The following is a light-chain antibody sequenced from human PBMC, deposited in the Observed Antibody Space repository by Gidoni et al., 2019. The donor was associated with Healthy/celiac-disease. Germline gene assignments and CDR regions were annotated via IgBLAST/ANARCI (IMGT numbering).Light chain of an antibody. V-gene: IGKV1-39*01. CDR1: QSISSY. J-gene: IGKJ1*01. CDR3: QQSYSTTGT. CDR2: AAS. Sequence: EIQLTQSPSSLSASVGDSVTITCRASQSISSYLNWYQQKPGKAPKLLIYAASSLQSGVPSRFSGSGSGTDFTLTISSLQPEDFATYYCQQSYSTTGTFGQGTKVEIK.